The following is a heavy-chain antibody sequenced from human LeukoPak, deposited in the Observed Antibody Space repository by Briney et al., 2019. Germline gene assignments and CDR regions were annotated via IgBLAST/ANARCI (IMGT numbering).Heavy chain of an antibody. J-gene: IGHJ4*02. Sequence: GGSLRLSCVVSGFTFSSHWMSWVRQAPGKGLEWVANIKEDGSEKYYVDSVKGRFTISRDNAKKSLYLQMDSLRAEDTAVYYCATHGYSELRYFDWSTNEWGQGTLVTVSS. D-gene: IGHD3-9*01. CDR1: GFTFSSHW. V-gene: IGHV3-7*01. CDR2: IKEDGSEK. CDR3: ATHGYSELRYFDWSTNE.